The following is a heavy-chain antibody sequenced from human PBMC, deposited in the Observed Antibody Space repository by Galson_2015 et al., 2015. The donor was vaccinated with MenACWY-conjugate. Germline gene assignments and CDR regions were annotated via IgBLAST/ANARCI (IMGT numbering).Heavy chain of an antibody. CDR3: ATSRGVSFYFDS. CDR2: INPGGSST. J-gene: IGHJ4*02. V-gene: IGHV3-74*01. D-gene: IGHD3-10*01. Sequence: SLRLSCAASGFIFNTSWMHWVRHAPGKGLVWVSRINPGGSSTTYADSVKDRFTISRDNAKNTLYLRMNSLRPGDTSVFYCATSRGVSFYFDSWGQGTLVTFSS. CDR1: GFIFNTSW.